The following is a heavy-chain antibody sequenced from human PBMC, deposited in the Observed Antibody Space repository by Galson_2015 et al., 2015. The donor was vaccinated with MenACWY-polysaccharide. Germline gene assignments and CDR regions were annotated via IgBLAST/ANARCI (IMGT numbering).Heavy chain of an antibody. CDR3: ATGAGVVGDS. J-gene: IGHJ4*02. CDR2: TSASSGNA. CDR1: GFTFTSND. Sequence: SVKVSCKASGFTFTSNDINWVRQAAGQGLEWMGWTSASSGNAVYAQKFQGRVTLTRDTSTSTVYMELSSLRSEDTGVYYCATGAGVVGDSWGQGTLVTVSS. D-gene: IGHD2-15*01. V-gene: IGHV1-8*01.